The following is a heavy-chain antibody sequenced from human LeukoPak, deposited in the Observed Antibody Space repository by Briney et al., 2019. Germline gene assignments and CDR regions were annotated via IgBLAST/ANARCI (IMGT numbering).Heavy chain of an antibody. CDR3: ARGTIVGAAPLDY. J-gene: IGHJ4*02. CDR2: INHSGST. D-gene: IGHD1-26*01. Sequence: SETLSLTCAVYGGSFSGYYWSWIRQPPGKGLEWIGEINHSGSTNYNPSLKSRVTISVDTSKNQFSLKLSSVTAADTAVYYCARGTIVGAAPLDYWGQGTLVTVSS. V-gene: IGHV4-34*01. CDR1: GGSFSGYY.